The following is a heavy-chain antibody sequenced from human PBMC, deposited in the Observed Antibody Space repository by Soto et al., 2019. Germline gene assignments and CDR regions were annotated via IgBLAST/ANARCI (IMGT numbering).Heavy chain of an antibody. CDR2: IYYSGST. D-gene: IGHD2-15*01. CDR3: ARDLHRGGYYGMDV. Sequence: SETLSLTCTVSGGSISSGDYYWSWIRQPPGKGLEWIGYIYYSGSTYYNPSLKSRVTISVDTSENQFSLKLSSVTAADTAVYYCARDLHRGGYYGMDVWGQGTTVTVSS. V-gene: IGHV4-30-4*01. J-gene: IGHJ6*02. CDR1: GGSISSGDYY.